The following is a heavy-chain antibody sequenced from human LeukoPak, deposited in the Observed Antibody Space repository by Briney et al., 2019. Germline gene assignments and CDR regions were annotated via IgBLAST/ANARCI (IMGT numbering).Heavy chain of an antibody. V-gene: IGHV3-21*01. D-gene: IGHD3-22*01. CDR3: AREVAGNYDSSGYTALYFDY. J-gene: IGHJ4*02. CDR2: ISSSSTYI. CDR1: GFTFSTYS. Sequence: GGSLRLSCAASGFTFSTYSINWVRQAPGKGLEWVSSISSSSTYIYYADSVKGRFTISRDNAKNSLYLQMNSLRAEDTAVYYCAREVAGNYDSSGYTALYFDYWGQGALVTVSS.